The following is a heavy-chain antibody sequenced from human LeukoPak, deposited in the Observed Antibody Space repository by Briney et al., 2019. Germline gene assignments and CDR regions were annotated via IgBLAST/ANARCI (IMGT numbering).Heavy chain of an antibody. Sequence: GASVKVSCKASGYTFTSYGISWVQQAPRQGLEWMGWISAYNGNTNYAQKLQGRVTMTTDTSTSTAYMELRSVRSDDTAVYYCARDLPVDDYGGKQRFDPWGQGTLVTVSS. J-gene: IGHJ5*02. D-gene: IGHD4-23*01. CDR1: GYTFTSYG. CDR2: ISAYNGNT. CDR3: ARDLPVDDYGGKQRFDP. V-gene: IGHV1-18*01.